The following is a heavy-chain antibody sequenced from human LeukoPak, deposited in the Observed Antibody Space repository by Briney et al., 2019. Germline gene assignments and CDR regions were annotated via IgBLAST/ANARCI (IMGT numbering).Heavy chain of an antibody. V-gene: IGHV1-18*01. D-gene: IGHD6-13*01. CDR1: GYTFTSYG. Sequence: ASVKVSCKASGYTFTSYGISWVRQAPGQGLEWMGWISAYNGNTNYAQKFQGRVTMTRDTSTTTVYMELSSLRSEDTAVYYCARAIAAAGAPDYWGRGTLVTVSS. CDR2: ISAYNGNT. CDR3: ARAIAAAGAPDY. J-gene: IGHJ4*02.